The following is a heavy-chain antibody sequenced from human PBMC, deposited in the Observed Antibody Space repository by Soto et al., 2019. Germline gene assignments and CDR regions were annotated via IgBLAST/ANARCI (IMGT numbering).Heavy chain of an antibody. CDR2: ISNRGNTI. V-gene: IGHV3-11*01. CDR3: TRGGLPYSSGWGIDY. D-gene: IGHD6-19*01. Sequence: QVQLVESGGGLVKPGGSLRLSCVASGFTFSDYYMNWIRQTPGKGLEWVSYISNRGNTIYYADSVKGRFTISRDNAKNSLYLQMDSLRVEDTALYYCTRGGLPYSSGWGIDYWGQGTLVTVSS. J-gene: IGHJ4*02. CDR1: GFTFSDYY.